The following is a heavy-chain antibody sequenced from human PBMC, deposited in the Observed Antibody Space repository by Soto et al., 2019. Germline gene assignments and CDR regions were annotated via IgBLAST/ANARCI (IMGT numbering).Heavy chain of an antibody. CDR3: ARAGQDCSSTSCYVSDAFDI. CDR2: INPSGGST. J-gene: IGHJ3*02. V-gene: IGHV1-46*03. D-gene: IGHD2-2*01. Sequence: ASVKVSCKASGYTFTIYYMHWVRQAPGQGLEWMGIINPSGGSTSYAQKFQGRVTMTRDTSTSTVYMELSSLRSEDTAVYYCARAGQDCSSTSCYVSDAFDIWGQRTMVTVSS. CDR1: GYTFTIYY.